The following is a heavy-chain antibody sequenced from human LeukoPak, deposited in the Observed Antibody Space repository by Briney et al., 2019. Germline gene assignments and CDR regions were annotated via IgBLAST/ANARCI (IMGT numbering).Heavy chain of an antibody. CDR3: ATEWRASGSYSS. J-gene: IGHJ3*01. Sequence: GASVKVSCKVSGYTLTELSMHWVRQAPGKGLEWTGGFDPEDGETIYAQKFQGRVTMTEDTSTDTAYMELSSLRSEDTAVYYCATEWRASGSYSSWGQGTMVTVSS. V-gene: IGHV1-24*01. CDR1: GYTLTELS. CDR2: FDPEDGET. D-gene: IGHD1-26*01.